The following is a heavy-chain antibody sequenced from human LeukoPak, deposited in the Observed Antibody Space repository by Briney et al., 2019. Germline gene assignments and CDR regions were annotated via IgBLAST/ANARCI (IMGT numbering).Heavy chain of an antibody. J-gene: IGHJ4*02. V-gene: IGHV4-39*07. CDR1: GGSISSSSYY. D-gene: IGHD1-26*01. CDR3: ARGVGATGKDY. CDR2: IYYSGST. Sequence: PSETLSLTCTVSGGSISSSSYYWGWIRQPPGKGLEWIGSIYYSGSTYYNPSLKSRVAISVDTSKNQFSLKLSSVTAADTAVYYCARGVGATGKDYWGQGTLVTVSS.